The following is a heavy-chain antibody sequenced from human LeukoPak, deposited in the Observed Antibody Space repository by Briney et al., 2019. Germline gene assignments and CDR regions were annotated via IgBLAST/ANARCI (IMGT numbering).Heavy chain of an antibody. Sequence: ASVKVSCKATGCTFTGYYMHWVRQAPGQGLEWMGWINPHSGETKYAQKFQGRVTMTRDTSITTAYMELNSLRSDDTAVYYCAKMGYCSITSCYPHLSTDYFQHWGPGTLVSVSS. V-gene: IGHV1-2*02. J-gene: IGHJ1*01. CDR1: GCTFTGYY. D-gene: IGHD2-2*01. CDR3: AKMGYCSITSCYPHLSTDYFQH. CDR2: INPHSGET.